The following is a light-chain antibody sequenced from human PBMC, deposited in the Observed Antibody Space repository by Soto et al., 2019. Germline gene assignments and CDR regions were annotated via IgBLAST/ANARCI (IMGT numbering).Light chain of an antibody. CDR1: QSIGHS. Sequence: TVLTQSPATLSLSPGERATLSCKASQSIGHSLGWFQQKPGQAPRLLIDDAFNRATGIPARFTGSGSGSDFTLTISSLEPEDLGVYYCRQRDNWPLTFGGGTKVEIK. V-gene: IGKV3-11*01. CDR3: RQRDNWPLT. J-gene: IGKJ4*01. CDR2: DAF.